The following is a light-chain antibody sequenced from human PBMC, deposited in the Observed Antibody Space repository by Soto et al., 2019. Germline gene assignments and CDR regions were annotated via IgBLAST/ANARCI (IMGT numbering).Light chain of an antibody. CDR1: QSVDTW. CDR2: RAS. V-gene: IGKV1-5*03. J-gene: IGKJ1*01. CDR3: QQYNNYPRT. Sequence: DIQMTQFPSTLSASVGDRVTITCRASQSVDTWLAWYQHKPGKAPSLLIYRASSLESGVPSRFSGSGSGTEFTLTIRSLQPDDFASYYCQQYNNYPRTFGQGTKVDIK.